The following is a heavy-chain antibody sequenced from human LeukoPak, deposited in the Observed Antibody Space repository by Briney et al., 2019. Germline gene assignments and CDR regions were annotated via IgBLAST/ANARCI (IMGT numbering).Heavy chain of an antibody. Sequence: ASVKVSCKASGYSFTDKYMHWVRQARGQGLEWMGWINPNSGGTNYAQKFQGRVTMTTDTSMSTAYMELSRLTSDDTAVYYCAREVGAIDYWGQGTLVTVSS. CDR2: INPNSGGT. D-gene: IGHD1-26*01. CDR1: GYSFTDKY. CDR3: AREVGAIDY. J-gene: IGHJ4*02. V-gene: IGHV1-2*02.